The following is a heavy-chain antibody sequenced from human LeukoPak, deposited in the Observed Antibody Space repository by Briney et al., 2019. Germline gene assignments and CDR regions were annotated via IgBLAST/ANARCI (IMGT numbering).Heavy chain of an antibody. D-gene: IGHD2/OR15-2a*01. CDR1: GYTFTTYG. Sequence: ASVKVSCKTSGYTFTTYGISWVRQAPGQGLEWMGWISAYNGNRSYTQNLQGRVTITTDTYTRTAYMELSSLRSEDTAVYYCASFRRLSLTEYGMDVWGQGTTVTVSS. J-gene: IGHJ6*02. CDR3: ASFRRLSLTEYGMDV. V-gene: IGHV1-18*01. CDR2: ISAYNGNR.